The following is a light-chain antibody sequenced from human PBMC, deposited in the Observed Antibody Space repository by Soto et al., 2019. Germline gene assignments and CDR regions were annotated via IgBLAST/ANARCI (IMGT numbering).Light chain of an antibody. V-gene: IGLV2-23*02. CDR2: EVS. CDR3: CSYAGSSTFV. J-gene: IGLJ1*01. CDR1: SSDVGSYNL. Sequence: QSALAHPASVSGSPGQSITISCTGTSSDVGSYNLVSWYKQHPGKAPKLMIYEVSERPSGVSNRFSGSRSGNTASLTISGLQAEDEADYYCCSYAGSSTFVFGTGTKVTVL.